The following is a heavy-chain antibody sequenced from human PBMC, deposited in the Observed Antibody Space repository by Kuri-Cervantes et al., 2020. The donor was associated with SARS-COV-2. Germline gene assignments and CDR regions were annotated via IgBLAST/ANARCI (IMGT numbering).Heavy chain of an antibody. J-gene: IGHJ5*02. CDR3: ARLVAGLKMFDL. CDR1: GYSFTSYW. D-gene: IGHD6-19*01. CDR2: IDPTDSHT. Sequence: GESLTLSCMASGYSFTSYWITWVRQMPGEVLEWMGRIDPTDSHTYYSPSFQGHVTFSTDKTIATAYLRWSSLKASDTAMYFCARLVAGLKMFDLWGQGTPVTVSS. V-gene: IGHV5-10-1*01.